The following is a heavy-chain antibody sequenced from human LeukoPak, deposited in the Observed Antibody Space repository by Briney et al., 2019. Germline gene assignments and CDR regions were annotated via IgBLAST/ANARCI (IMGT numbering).Heavy chain of an antibody. D-gene: IGHD1-14*01. J-gene: IGHJ6*03. CDR2: ISYSGAT. CDR1: GGPVTSSTYF. CDR3: ARDGFYYHYYMDV. Sequence: SSETLSLTCTLSGGPVTSSTYFWGWIRQPPGKGLEWTGRISYSGATYYNPSLKSRVSMSVHTSKNQFSLKLSSVTAADTAVYYCARDGFYYHYYMDVWGEGTTVTVSS. V-gene: IGHV4-39*07.